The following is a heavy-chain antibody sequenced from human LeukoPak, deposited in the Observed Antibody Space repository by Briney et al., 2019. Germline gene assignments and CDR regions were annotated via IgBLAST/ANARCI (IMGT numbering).Heavy chain of an antibody. CDR3: ARGKTYENIDY. V-gene: IGHV4-61*02. D-gene: IGHD3-3*01. CDR2: IYTSGST. CDR1: GGSLSSGTYY. J-gene: IGHJ4*02. Sequence: PSETLSLTCTVSGGSLSSGTYYWSWIRQPAGKGLEWIGRIYTSGSTNYNPSLKSRVTISVDTSKNQFSLKLSSVTAADTAVYYCARGKTYENIDYWGQGTLVTVSS.